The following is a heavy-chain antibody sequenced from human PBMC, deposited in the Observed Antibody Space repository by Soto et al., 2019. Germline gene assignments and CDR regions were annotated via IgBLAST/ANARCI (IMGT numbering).Heavy chain of an antibody. J-gene: IGHJ5*02. CDR3: ARAPPLSLAARPIGWLAP. D-gene: IGHD6-6*01. CDR1: GWSFSHCY. V-gene: IGHV4-34*01. Sequence: SETLSHTCAVYGWSFSHCYWNWSRQSPGKGLEWIGKIKHSGSSKYNPSLRSRVSILVDMSKNQFSLRLSSVTAADTAVYYCARAPPLSLAARPIGWLAPWGKGTLVT. CDR2: IKHSGSS.